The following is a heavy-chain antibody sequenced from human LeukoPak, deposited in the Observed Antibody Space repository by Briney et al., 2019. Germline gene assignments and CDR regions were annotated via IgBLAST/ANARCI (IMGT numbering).Heavy chain of an antibody. J-gene: IGHJ6*03. V-gene: IGHV4-59*01. CDR3: ARGRVSSSTWYSTYYYYFYMDV. D-gene: IGHD1-1*01. Sequence: SETLSLTCTVSGGSFSSYYWSWIRQPPGKGLEWSGYIYYSGSTNFNPSLNGRVSISRDTTKNLFSLRLRSVTAADTAVYFCARGRVSSSTWYSTYYYYFYMDVWGKGTTVTVSS. CDR2: IYYSGST. CDR1: GGSFSSYY.